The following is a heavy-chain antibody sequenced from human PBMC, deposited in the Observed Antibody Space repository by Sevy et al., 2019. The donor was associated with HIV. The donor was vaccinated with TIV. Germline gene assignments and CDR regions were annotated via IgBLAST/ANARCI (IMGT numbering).Heavy chain of an antibody. J-gene: IGHJ6*02. CDR1: TFKFSDYW. CDR3: ARGHYGMDV. V-gene: IGHV3-7*01. Sequence: GGSLRLSCAASTFKFSDYWMTWVRQAPGKGLEWVASIKKDGSEKYYVDSVRGRFTISRDNAKNSVYLQMNSLRAEDTAVYYCARGHYGMDVWGQGTTVTVSS. CDR2: IKKDGSEK.